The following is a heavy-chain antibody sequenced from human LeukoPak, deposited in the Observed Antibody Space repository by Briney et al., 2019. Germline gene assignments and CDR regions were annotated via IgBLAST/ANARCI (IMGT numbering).Heavy chain of an antibody. J-gene: IGHJ4*02. CDR3: ARGLAGED. CDR1: GFNVSNNY. CDR2: IYIGGST. D-gene: IGHD6-19*01. Sequence: GGSLRLSCAASGFNVSNNYMSWVRQAPGKGLEWVSVIYIGGSTYCADSVEGRFTISRDNSKNTLYLQMNSLRGEDTAVYYCARGLAGEDWGQGTLVTVSS. V-gene: IGHV3-66*01.